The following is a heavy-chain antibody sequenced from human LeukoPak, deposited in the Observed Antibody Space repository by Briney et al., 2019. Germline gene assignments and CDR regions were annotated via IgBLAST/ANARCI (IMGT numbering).Heavy chain of an antibody. V-gene: IGHV3-20*04. J-gene: IGHJ3*02. CDR2: SNWNGART. CDR3: ARVGLSHAFDM. CDR1: GFPFDDYG. D-gene: IGHD1-26*01. Sequence: GGSLRLSCAASGFPFDDYGMTWVRQAPGKGLEWVSDSNWNGARTGYADSVKGRFTISRDNAKNSLYLQMNSLRAEDTAVYYCARVGLSHAFDMWGQGTMVTVSS.